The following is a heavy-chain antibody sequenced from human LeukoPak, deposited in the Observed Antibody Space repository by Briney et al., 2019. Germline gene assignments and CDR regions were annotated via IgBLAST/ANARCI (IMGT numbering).Heavy chain of an antibody. J-gene: IGHJ3*02. CDR3: ARYGFSSSWQGGWHAFDI. V-gene: IGHV1-46*01. Sequence: ASVKVSCTASGYTLTSYYMHWVRQAPGQGLEWMGRINPTVGDTIYAQKFQGRVTMTRDMSTSTVYMELSSLRSDDTAVYYCARYGFSSSWQGGWHAFDIWGQGTMVTVSS. D-gene: IGHD6-13*01. CDR1: GYTLTSYY. CDR2: INPTVGDT.